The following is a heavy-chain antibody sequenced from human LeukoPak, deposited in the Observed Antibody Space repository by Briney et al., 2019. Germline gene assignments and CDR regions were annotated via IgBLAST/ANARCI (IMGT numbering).Heavy chain of an antibody. CDR3: ARLGRDGYNWGFDP. D-gene: IGHD5-24*01. CDR1: GGSISSYY. J-gene: IGHJ5*02. V-gene: IGHV4-59*08. CDR2: IYYSGST. Sequence: SETLSLTRTDSGGSISSYYSSWIRHPPGKGLEWIGHIYYSGSTNYNPSLKSRVTISVDTSKNQFSLKLSSVTAADTGVYYCARLGRDGYNWGFDPWGQGTLVTVSS.